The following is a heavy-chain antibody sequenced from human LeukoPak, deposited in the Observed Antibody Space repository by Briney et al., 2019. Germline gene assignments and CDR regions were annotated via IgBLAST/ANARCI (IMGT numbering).Heavy chain of an antibody. D-gene: IGHD3-22*01. Sequence: PSETLSLTCTVSGGSISSSSYYWGWIRQPPGKGLEWIGSIYYSGSTNYNPSLKSRVTISVDTSKNQFSLKLSSVTAADTAVYYCARARAPRYYYDSSGYRVGWFDPWGQGTLVTVSS. CDR3: ARARAPRYYYDSSGYRVGWFDP. J-gene: IGHJ5*02. CDR2: IYYSGST. CDR1: GGSISSSSYY. V-gene: IGHV4-39*07.